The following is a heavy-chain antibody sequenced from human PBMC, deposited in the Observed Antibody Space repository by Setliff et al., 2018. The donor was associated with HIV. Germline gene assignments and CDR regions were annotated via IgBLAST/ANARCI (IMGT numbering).Heavy chain of an antibody. V-gene: IGHV1-18*01. CDR1: GYTFTSYG. CDR2: ISAYNGNT. CDR3: ARGHLDYNYWEDILGNWFDP. J-gene: IGHJ5*02. Sequence: ASVKVSCKASGYTFTSYGISWVRQAPGQGLEWMGWISAYNGNTDYARNLQGRLTMTTDTSTATAYMELSSLTSEDTAVYYCARGHLDYNYWEDILGNWFDPWGQGTLVTVSS. D-gene: IGHD3-9*01.